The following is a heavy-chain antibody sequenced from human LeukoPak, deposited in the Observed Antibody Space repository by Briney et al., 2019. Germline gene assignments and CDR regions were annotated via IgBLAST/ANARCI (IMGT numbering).Heavy chain of an antibody. CDR3: ASKVAYCSGGSCYGYFDY. Sequence: SETLSLTCTVSGGSISSYYGSWIRQPPGKGLEWIGYIYYSGSTNYNPSLKSRVTISVDTSKNQFSLKLSSVTAADTAMYYCASKVAYCSGGSCYGYFDYWGQGTLVTVSS. V-gene: IGHV4-59*08. J-gene: IGHJ4*02. D-gene: IGHD2-15*01. CDR2: IYYSGST. CDR1: GGSISSYY.